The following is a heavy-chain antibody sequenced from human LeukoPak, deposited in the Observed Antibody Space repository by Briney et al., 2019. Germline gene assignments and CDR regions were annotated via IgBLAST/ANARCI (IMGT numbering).Heavy chain of an antibody. CDR3: VGDQVDDTGYLR. J-gene: IGHJ4*02. CDR1: GFICSTYT. V-gene: IGHV3-64D*06. D-gene: IGHD5-12*01. Sequence: PGGSLRLSCSASGFICSTYTMYWVRQAPGKGLVYVSAINGDGRTTYYIDSVKGRFTISRDNSKNTLYLQMSSLRADDTAVYYCVGDQVDDTGYLRWGQGTRVTVSA. CDR2: INGDGRTT.